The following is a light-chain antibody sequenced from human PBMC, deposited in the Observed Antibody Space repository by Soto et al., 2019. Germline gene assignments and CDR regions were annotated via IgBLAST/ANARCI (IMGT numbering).Light chain of an antibody. J-gene: IGKJ4*01. Sequence: DIQMTQSPSSLSASVGDRVTITCRASQGVSTYLIWYQQRQGRAPKLLIYAASNLLSGVPSRFSGSGSGTNFTLTISSLQPEDFAVYYCQPYNNWPLTFGGGTKVEIK. CDR2: AAS. V-gene: IGKV1-39*01. CDR1: QGVSTY. CDR3: QPYNNWPLT.